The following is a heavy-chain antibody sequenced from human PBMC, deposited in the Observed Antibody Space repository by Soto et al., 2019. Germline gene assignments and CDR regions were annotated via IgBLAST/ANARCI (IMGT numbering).Heavy chain of an antibody. CDR3: AKDQIFGVVMDV. CDR1: GFTFSIYA. CDR2: ISASGDKT. J-gene: IGHJ6*02. D-gene: IGHD3-3*01. Sequence: SWGSLRLACASSGFTFSIYAMTWVRQAPGMGLEWVASISASGDKTYLAGSVKGRFTISRDNSKNTVDLQMNSLRAEDRAVYFCAKDQIFGVVMDVWGQGTTVTVSS. V-gene: IGHV3-23*01.